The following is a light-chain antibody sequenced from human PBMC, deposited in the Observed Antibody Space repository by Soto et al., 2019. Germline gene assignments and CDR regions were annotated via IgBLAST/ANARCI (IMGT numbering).Light chain of an antibody. CDR3: QQSYSTSWT. J-gene: IGKJ1*01. CDR1: QYSASSY. CDR2: GAS. V-gene: IGKV3-20*01. Sequence: EIVLTQSPGTLSLSPGEGATLSCRSSQYSASSYLAWYQQRRGQAPKLLIYGASSRASGIPDRFSGRGSGTDFTLTISSLQPEDFATYYCQQSYSTSWTFGQGTKVDIK.